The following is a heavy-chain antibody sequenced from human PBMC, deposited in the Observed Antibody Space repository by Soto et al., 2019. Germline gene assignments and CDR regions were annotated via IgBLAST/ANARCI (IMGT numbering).Heavy chain of an antibody. CDR3: AKGPFIAAAGSDNWFDP. CDR1: GFTFSSYA. V-gene: IGHV3-23*01. D-gene: IGHD6-13*01. CDR2: ISGSGGST. Sequence: GGSLRLSCAASGFTFSSYAMSWVRQAPGKGLEWVSAISGSGGSTYYADSVKGRFTISRDNSKNTLYLQMNSLRAEDTAVYYCAKGPFIAAAGSDNWFDPWGQGTLVTVSS. J-gene: IGHJ5*02.